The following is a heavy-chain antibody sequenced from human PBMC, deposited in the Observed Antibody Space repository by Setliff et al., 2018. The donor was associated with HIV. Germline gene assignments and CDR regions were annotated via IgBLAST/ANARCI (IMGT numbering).Heavy chain of an antibody. D-gene: IGHD1-26*01. V-gene: IGHV1-2*06. Sequence: ASVKVSCKASGYTFTGYYMHWVRQAPGQGLEWMGRINPNSGDTGYAQKFQGRVTMTRDTSISTVYMELSRLRSDDTAVYYCARGTRVGANDAFDIWGQGTMVTVSS. J-gene: IGHJ3*02. CDR3: ARGTRVGANDAFDI. CDR2: INPNSGDT. CDR1: GYTFTGYY.